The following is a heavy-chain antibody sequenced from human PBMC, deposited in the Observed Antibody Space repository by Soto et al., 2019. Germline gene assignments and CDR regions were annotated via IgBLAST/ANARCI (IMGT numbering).Heavy chain of an antibody. Sequence: QVQLQESGPGLVKPSQTLSLTCTVSGGSISGGGYYWRWIRQHPGKGLEWIGSIYDSGSTYYNPSLKSRVTISVDASKNPLSLKLASVTAADTAMYYCARGGTRAYFHHWGQGTLVTVSS. CDR2: IYDSGST. J-gene: IGHJ1*01. D-gene: IGHD1-1*01. CDR3: ARGGTRAYFHH. V-gene: IGHV4-31*03. CDR1: GGSISGGGYY.